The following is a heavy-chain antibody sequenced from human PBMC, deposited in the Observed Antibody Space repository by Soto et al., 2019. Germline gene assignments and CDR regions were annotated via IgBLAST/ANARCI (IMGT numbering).Heavy chain of an antibody. CDR2: IIPIFGTA. D-gene: IGHD5-18*01. CDR3: ATLGGTAMVKIDY. J-gene: IGHJ4*02. Sequence: QVQLVQSGAEVKKPGSSVKVSCKASGGTFSSYAISWVRQAPGQGLEWMGGIIPIFGTANYAQKFQGRVTITADKSTSKADMEVSSLRSEDTAVYYCATLGGTAMVKIDYWGQGTLVTVSS. CDR1: GGTFSSYA. V-gene: IGHV1-69*06.